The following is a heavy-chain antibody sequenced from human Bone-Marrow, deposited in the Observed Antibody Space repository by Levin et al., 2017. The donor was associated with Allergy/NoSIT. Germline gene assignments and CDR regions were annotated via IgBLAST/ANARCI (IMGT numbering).Heavy chain of an antibody. D-gene: IGHD6-19*01. J-gene: IGHJ4*02. V-gene: IGHV3-30-3*01. Sequence: SCAASGFTFSSYAMHWVRQAPGKGLEWVAVISYDGSNKYYADSVKGRFTISRDNSKNTLYLQMNSLRAEDTAVYYCARGGRGYSSGPDYWGQGTLVTVSS. CDR1: GFTFSSYA. CDR3: ARGGRGYSSGPDY. CDR2: ISYDGSNK.